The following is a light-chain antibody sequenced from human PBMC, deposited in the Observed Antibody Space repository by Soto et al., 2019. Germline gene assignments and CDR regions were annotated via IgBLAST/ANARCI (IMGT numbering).Light chain of an antibody. V-gene: IGKV3-11*01. CDR1: QSISSY. J-gene: IGKJ4*01. Sequence: EIVLTQSPATLSLSPGERTTLSCRASQSISSYLAWYQQKPGQAPRLRIYDASKRATGIPARFSGSGSGTDFTLTISSLEPEDFAVYYCQQRSNWGLTFGGGTKVDIK. CDR2: DAS. CDR3: QQRSNWGLT.